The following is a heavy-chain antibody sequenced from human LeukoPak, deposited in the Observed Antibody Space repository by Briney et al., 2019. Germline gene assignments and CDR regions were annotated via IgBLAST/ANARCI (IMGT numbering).Heavy chain of an antibody. Sequence: ASVKVSCKASGYTFTNYDIHWVRQAPGQGLEWMGLINPSVGSTTFAQNFQGRVSMTRDTPTTTAYMELRSLRSEDTALYYCASDILTGDDAPDFWGQGTMVTVSS. CDR1: GYTFTNYD. CDR3: ASDILTGDDAPDF. D-gene: IGHD3-9*01. J-gene: IGHJ3*01. V-gene: IGHV1-46*01. CDR2: INPSVGST.